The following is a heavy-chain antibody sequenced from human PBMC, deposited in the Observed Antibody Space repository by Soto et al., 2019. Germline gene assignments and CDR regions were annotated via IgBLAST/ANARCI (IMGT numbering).Heavy chain of an antibody. CDR3: ATNYGSGYRAFDL. Sequence: AASVKVSCKASGDTFSFYTINWVRQAPGLGLEWLGRINPILSMSNYAQYFQGRVTITADKSTSTAYMELSSLRSEDTAMYYCATNYGSGYRAFDLSGHGALVTVSS. CDR2: INPILSMS. V-gene: IGHV1-69*02. D-gene: IGHD3-10*01. J-gene: IGHJ4*01. CDR1: GDTFSFYT.